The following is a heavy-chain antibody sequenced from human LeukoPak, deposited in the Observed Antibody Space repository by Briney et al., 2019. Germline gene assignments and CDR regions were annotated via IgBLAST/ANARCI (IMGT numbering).Heavy chain of an antibody. CDR2: IYYSGST. V-gene: IGHV4-39*01. CDR3: ERGRKGLDY. CDR1: GGSISSSSYY. Sequence: SETLSLTCTVSGGSISSSSYYWGWIRQPPGKGLEWIGSIYYSGSTYYNPSLKSRVTISVDTSKNQFSLKLSSVTAADTAVYYCERGRKGLDYWGQGTLVTVSS. J-gene: IGHJ4*02.